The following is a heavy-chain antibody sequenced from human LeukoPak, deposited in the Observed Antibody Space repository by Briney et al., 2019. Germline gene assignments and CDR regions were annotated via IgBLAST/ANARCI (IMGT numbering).Heavy chain of an antibody. V-gene: IGHV1-69*13. Sequence: ASVKVSCKASGGTFSSYAISWVRQAPGQGLEWMGGIIPIFGTANYAQKFQGRVTITADESTSTACMELSSLRSEDTAVYYCAREGIATLGFDPWGQGTLVTVSS. CDR1: GGTFSSYA. CDR2: IIPIFGTA. CDR3: AREGIATLGFDP. J-gene: IGHJ5*02. D-gene: IGHD2-21*01.